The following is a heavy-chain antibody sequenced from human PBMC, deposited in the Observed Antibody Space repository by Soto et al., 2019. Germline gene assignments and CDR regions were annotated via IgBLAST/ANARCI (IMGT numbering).Heavy chain of an antibody. Sequence: QVQLVQSGAEVKKPGASVKVSCKASGYTFSSFAIHWVRQAPGQRLEWMGWINAGNGDKKYSQKFQLRVTIARDTAASKAYMEIGSMTFEDTAAYYCARKVGDSDYWGQGTLVTVSS. J-gene: IGHJ4*02. V-gene: IGHV1-3*01. D-gene: IGHD1-26*01. CDR1: GYTFSSFA. CDR3: ARKVGDSDY. CDR2: INAGNGDK.